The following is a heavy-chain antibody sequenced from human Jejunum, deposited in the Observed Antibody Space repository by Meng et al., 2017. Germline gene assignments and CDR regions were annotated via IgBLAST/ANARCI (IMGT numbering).Heavy chain of an antibody. CDR2: IKSNADGATT. CDR1: GCCFRTAW. D-gene: IGHD1-1*01. V-gene: IGHV3-15*01. Sequence: EGERVGWWVVVVKPGRLLTLSCEGSGCCFRTAWMSGVRQALGQGLEWVGRIKSNADGATTDYAAPVSCRVTISRDDSKSTIYLQMNNLKSEDTATYYCIWNDLGDYWGLGTLVTVSS. J-gene: IGHJ4*02. CDR3: IWNDLGDY.